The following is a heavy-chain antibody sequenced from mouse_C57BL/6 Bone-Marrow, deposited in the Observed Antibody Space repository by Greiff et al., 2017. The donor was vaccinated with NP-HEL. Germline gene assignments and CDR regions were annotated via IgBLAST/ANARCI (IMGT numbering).Heavy chain of an antibody. J-gene: IGHJ4*01. CDR2: ISSGGSYT. CDR1: GFTFSSYG. CDR3: ARGEVVRAMDY. D-gene: IGHD1-1*01. Sequence: EVKLQESGGDLVKPGGSLKLSCAASGFTFSSYGMSWVRQTPDKRLEWVATISSGGSYTYYPDSVKGRFTISRDNAKNTLYLQMSSLKSEDTAMYYCARGEVVRAMDYWGQGTSVTVSS. V-gene: IGHV5-6*01.